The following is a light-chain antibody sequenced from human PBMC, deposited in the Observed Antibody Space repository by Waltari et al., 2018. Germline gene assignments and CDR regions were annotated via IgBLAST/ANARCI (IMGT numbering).Light chain of an antibody. J-gene: IGLJ3*02. CDR3: ASWDDSPNGRWV. V-gene: IGLV1-44*01. CDR1: YSNVGNNV. CDR2: RND. Sequence: QSVLTQPPSASGAPGQRVTISCSGTYSNVGNNVVNWYQQVPGTVPKLLIYRNDRRPSGFPDRFSGSKSGSSASLAISGLRSEDEADYFCASWDDSPNGRWVFGGGTKVTVL.